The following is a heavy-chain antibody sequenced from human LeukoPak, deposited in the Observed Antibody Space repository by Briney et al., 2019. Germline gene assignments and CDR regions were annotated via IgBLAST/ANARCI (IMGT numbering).Heavy chain of an antibody. Sequence: GGSLRLSCAASGFTFSSYGTHWVRQAPGKGLEWLAFIRYDESKTYYADSVKGRFTISRDNSKNTLYLQMNSLRAEDTAVYYCAATRPSFYYYMDVWGRGTTVTVSS. V-gene: IGHV3-30*02. CDR3: AATRPSFYYYMDV. CDR1: GFTFSSYG. J-gene: IGHJ6*03. CDR2: IRYDESKT.